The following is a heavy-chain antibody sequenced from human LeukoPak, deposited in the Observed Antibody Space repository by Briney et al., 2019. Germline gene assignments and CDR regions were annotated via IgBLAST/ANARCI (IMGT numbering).Heavy chain of an antibody. CDR3: AKGHYYDSSMIRHFDY. Sequence: GGSLRLSCAASGFIFSSYAMSWVRQAPGKGLEWVSAISGSGGGTYYADSVKGRFTISRDNSKNTLYLQMNSLRAEDTAVYYCAKGHYYDSSMIRHFDYWGQGTLVTVSS. CDR2: ISGSGGGT. J-gene: IGHJ4*02. V-gene: IGHV3-23*01. CDR1: GFIFSSYA. D-gene: IGHD3-22*01.